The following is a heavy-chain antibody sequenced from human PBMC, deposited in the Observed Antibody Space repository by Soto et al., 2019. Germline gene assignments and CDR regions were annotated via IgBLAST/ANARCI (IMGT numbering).Heavy chain of an antibody. CDR1: GGSISSSSYY. Sequence: SETLSLTCTVSGGSISSSSYYWGWIRQPPGKGLEWIGSIYYSGSTYYNPSLKSRVTISVDTSKNQFSLKLSSVTAADTAVYYCAREEWSWSWGQGTLVTVSS. CDR2: IYYSGST. D-gene: IGHD3-3*01. J-gene: IGHJ5*02. CDR3: AREEWSWS. V-gene: IGHV4-39*02.